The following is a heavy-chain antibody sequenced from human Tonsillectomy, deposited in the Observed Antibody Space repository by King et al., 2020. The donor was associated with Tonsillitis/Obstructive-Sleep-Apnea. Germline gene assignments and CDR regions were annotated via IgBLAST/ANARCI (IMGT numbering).Heavy chain of an antibody. Sequence: QLVQSGGGLVQPGGSLRLSCAASGFTFSSYAMSWVRQAPGKGLEWVSAISGSGGSTYYADSVKGRFTISRDNSKNTLYLQMNSLRAEDTAVYYCAKDHYDYVWGSYRYMAVDYWGQGTLVTVSS. CDR2: ISGSGGST. CDR1: GFTFSSYA. D-gene: IGHD3-16*02. CDR3: AKDHYDYVWGSYRYMAVDY. J-gene: IGHJ4*02. V-gene: IGHV3-23*04.